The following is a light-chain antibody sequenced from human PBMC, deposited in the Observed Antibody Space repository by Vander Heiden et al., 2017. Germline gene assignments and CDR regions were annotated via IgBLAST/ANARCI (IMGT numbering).Light chain of an antibody. Sequence: HSPATLSASPGERATLSCRASQSVDSNLAWYQQKPGQAPRLLIYGASTRATGLPGRFSVSGFGTEFTLTISSVQSDDFAIYYCQHYNNWPLTFGGGTKVEIK. CDR1: QSVDSN. CDR2: GAS. CDR3: QHYNNWPLT. V-gene: IGKV3-15*01. J-gene: IGKJ4*01.